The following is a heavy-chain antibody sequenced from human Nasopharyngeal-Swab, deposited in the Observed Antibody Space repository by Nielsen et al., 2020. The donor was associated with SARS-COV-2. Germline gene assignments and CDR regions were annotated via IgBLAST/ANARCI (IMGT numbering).Heavy chain of an antibody. CDR3: ATAPPIRYGEETGWFDP. CDR2: FDPEDGET. Sequence: ASVKVSCNVSGYTLTELSMHWVRHAPENGLEWMGGFDPEDGETIYAQKFQGRVTINEDTSTETAYMELSSLRSEDTAVYYCATAPPIRYGEETGWFDPWGQGTLVTVSS. V-gene: IGHV1-24*01. J-gene: IGHJ5*02. D-gene: IGHD4-17*01. CDR1: GYTLTELS.